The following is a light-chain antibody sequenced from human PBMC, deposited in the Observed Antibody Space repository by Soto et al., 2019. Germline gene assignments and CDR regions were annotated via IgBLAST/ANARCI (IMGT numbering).Light chain of an antibody. Sequence: IQMTQSPSSLSASTGYRVTITCRSSQGISSYLAWYQQKPGKAPKLLIYAASTLQSGVPSRFSGSGSGTDFTLTISCLQSEDFATYYCQQYYSYPLITFGQGTRLEIK. V-gene: IGKV1-8*01. CDR2: AAS. CDR3: QQYYSYPLIT. CDR1: QGISSY. J-gene: IGKJ5*01.